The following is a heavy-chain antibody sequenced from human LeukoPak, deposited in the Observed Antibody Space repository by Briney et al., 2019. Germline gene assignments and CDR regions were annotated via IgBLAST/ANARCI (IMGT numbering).Heavy chain of an antibody. CDR3: ARHSGATRPNFDY. J-gene: IGHJ4*02. D-gene: IGHD6-6*01. CDR1: GGSISSSSYY. CDR2: IYYSGST. Sequence: PSETLSLTCTVSGGSISSSSYYWGWIRQPPGKGLEWIGSIYYSGSTYYNPSLKSRVTISVDTSKYQFSLKLSSVTAADTAVYYCARHSGATRPNFDYWGQGTLVTVSS. V-gene: IGHV4-39*01.